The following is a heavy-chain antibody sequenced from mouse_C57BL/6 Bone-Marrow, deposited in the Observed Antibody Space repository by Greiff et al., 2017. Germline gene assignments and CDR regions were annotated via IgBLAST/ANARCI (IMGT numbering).Heavy chain of an antibody. V-gene: IGHV1-81*01. CDR1: GYTFTSYG. Sequence: VKLMESGAELERPGASVKLSCKASGYTFTSYGISWVKQGTGQGLEWIGEIYPRSGNTYYNEKFKGKATLTADKSSSTAYMELRSLTSKDSAVYFCARGDGYWDQGTTLTVSS. CDR2: IYPRSGNT. J-gene: IGHJ2*01. CDR3: ARGDGY.